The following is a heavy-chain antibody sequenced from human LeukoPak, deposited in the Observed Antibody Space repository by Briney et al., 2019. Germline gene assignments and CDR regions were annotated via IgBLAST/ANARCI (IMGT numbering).Heavy chain of an antibody. J-gene: IGHJ3*02. CDR3: ARVNYCSSTSCPAGGAFDI. CDR2: INHSGST. D-gene: IGHD2-2*01. CDR1: GVSFSGYY. Sequence: PSETLSLTCAVYGVSFSGYYWSWIRQPPGKGQEWIGEINHSGSTNYNPSLKSRVTISVDTSKNQFSLKLSSVTAADTAVYYCARVNYCSSTSCPAGGAFDIWGQGTMVTVSS. V-gene: IGHV4-34*01.